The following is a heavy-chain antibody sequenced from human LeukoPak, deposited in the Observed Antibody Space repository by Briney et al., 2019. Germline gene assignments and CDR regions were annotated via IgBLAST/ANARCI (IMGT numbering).Heavy chain of an antibody. CDR2: IYYSGST. CDR3: ASDKGYSNNYFDY. J-gene: IGHJ4*02. Sequence: SETLSLTCTVSGGSISSSYYYWGWIRQPPGKGLEWIGSIYYSGSTNYNPSLKSRVTISVDTSKNQFSLKLRSVTAADTAVYYCASDKGYSNNYFDYWGQGTLVTVSS. V-gene: IGHV4-39*01. CDR1: GGSISSSYYY. D-gene: IGHD6-13*01.